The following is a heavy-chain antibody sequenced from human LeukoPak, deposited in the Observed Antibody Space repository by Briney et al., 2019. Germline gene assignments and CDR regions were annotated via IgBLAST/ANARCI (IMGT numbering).Heavy chain of an antibody. CDR1: GYTFTSYG. J-gene: IGHJ6*03. Sequence: GASVKVSCKASGYTFTSYGLSWVRQAPGQGLGWMGWISTYNGNTHYAQKFQGRVTMTTDTSTSTAYMEVTSLRSDDTAVYYCARVGYGDQTVLFDYYMDVWGKGTTVTISS. CDR2: ISTYNGNT. V-gene: IGHV1-18*01. CDR3: ARVGYGDQTVLFDYYMDV. D-gene: IGHD4-17*01.